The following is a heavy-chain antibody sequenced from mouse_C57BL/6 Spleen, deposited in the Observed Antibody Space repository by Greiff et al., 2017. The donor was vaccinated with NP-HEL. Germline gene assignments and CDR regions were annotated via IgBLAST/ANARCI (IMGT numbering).Heavy chain of an antibody. CDR3: ARYYGYDQPFAY. Sequence: DVQLVESGGGLVKPGGSLKLSCAASGFTFSDYGMHWVRQAPEKGLEWVAYISSGSSTIYYADTVKGRFTISRDNAKNTLFLQMTSLRSEDTAMYYWARYYGYDQPFAYWGQGTLVTVSA. CDR1: GFTFSDYG. D-gene: IGHD2-2*01. V-gene: IGHV5-17*01. CDR2: ISSGSSTI. J-gene: IGHJ3*01.